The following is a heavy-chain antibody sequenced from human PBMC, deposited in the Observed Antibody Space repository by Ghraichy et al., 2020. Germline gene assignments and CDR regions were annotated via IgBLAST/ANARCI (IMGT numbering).Heavy chain of an antibody. CDR1: GYTFTSYG. D-gene: IGHD5-12*01. CDR3: ARDVDIVATITPDAFDI. J-gene: IGHJ3*02. CDR2: ISAYNGNT. Sequence: ASVKVSCKASGYTFTSYGISWVRQAPGQGLEWMGWISAYNGNTNYAQKLQGRVTMTTDTSTSTAYMELRSLRSDDTAVYYCARDVDIVATITPDAFDIWGQGTMVTVSS. V-gene: IGHV1-18*04.